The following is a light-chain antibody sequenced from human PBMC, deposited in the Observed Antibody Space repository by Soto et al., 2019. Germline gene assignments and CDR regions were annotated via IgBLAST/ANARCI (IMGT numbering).Light chain of an antibody. J-gene: IGLJ2*01. Sequence: QSALTQPASVSGSPGQSVTISCTGTSSDIGTSNIVSWYQQHPGKAPKLIIYEVYNRPSRVSDRFSGSTSGNTASLTISGLQAEDEADYYCSYAGRGILRFGGGSKLTVL. CDR3: CSYAGRGILR. CDR1: SSDIGTSNI. CDR2: EVY. V-gene: IGLV2-23*01.